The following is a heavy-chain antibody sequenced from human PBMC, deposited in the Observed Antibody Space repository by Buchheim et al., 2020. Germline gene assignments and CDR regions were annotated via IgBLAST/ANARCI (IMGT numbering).Heavy chain of an antibody. D-gene: IGHD1-1*01. V-gene: IGHV4-34*01. CDR3: AGGPGTTLPRGRRVYYGLDV. CDR2: INHSGST. J-gene: IGHJ6*02. CDR1: SGSFSDYY. Sequence: QVQLQQWGAGLLKPPETLSLTCAVYSGSFSDYYWSWIRQPPGKGLEWIGEINHSGSTNYNPSLKSRVTISVDTSKNQFPLKLTSVAAADTAVYYCAGGPGTTLPRGRRVYYGLDVWGQGTT.